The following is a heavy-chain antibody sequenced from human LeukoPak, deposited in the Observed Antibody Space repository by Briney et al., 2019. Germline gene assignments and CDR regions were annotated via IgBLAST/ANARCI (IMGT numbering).Heavy chain of an antibody. V-gene: IGHV3-30-3*01. CDR1: GFTFSSYA. CDR2: ISYDGSNK. J-gene: IGHJ4*02. Sequence: PGGSLRLSCAASGFTFSSYAMHWVRQAPGKGLEWVAVISYDGSNKYYADSVKGRFTISRDNSKNTLYLQMNSLRAEDTAIYFCAKDKYYGDFGYDYWGQGTLVTVSS. CDR3: AKDKYYGDFGYDY. D-gene: IGHD4-17*01.